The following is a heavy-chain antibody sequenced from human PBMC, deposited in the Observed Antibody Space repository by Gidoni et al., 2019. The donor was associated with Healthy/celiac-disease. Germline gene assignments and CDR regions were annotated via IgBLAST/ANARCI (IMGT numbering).Heavy chain of an antibody. CDR3: VIARSRSAAAGTFDY. CDR1: SRYA. Sequence: SRYAMHWVRQTPGKGLEYVSAISRNGGSTYYADPVKGIFTNSSDYSKNTLYLQMSRLTAEVTAVYYCVIARSRSAAAGTFDYCGQGTPVTVSS. V-gene: IGHV3-64D*06. J-gene: IGHJ4*02. D-gene: IGHD6-13*01. CDR2: ISRNGGST.